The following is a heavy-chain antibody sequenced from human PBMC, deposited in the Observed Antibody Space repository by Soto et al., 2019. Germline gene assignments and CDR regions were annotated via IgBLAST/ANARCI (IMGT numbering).Heavy chain of an antibody. CDR3: GRQVFATFGENYFDN. D-gene: IGHD3-3*01. CDR2: MSPDSGTT. Sequence: ASVKVSCKASGYTFTTYDINWVRQAAGQGLEWMGWMSPDSGTTGYAQKFQGRVTMTRDTSITTAYLELTSLKSEDTAVYFCGRQVFATFGENYFDNWGQGTLVTVSS. CDR1: GYTFTTYD. V-gene: IGHV1-8*01. J-gene: IGHJ4*02.